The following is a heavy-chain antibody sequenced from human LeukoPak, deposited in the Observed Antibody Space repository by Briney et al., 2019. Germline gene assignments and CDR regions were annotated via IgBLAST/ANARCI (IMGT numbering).Heavy chain of an antibody. CDR1: GYTFTDHY. CDR2: VDPEDGET. V-gene: IGHV1-69-2*01. CDR3: ATGFVGSYPGKFDY. D-gene: IGHD1-26*01. J-gene: IGHJ4*02. Sequence: ASVKVSRKVSGYTFTDHYMHWMQQAPGKGLEWMGLVDPEDGETIYAEKFQGRVTITADTSTDTAYMELSSLRSEDTALYYCATGFVGSYPGKFDYWGQGTLVTVSS.